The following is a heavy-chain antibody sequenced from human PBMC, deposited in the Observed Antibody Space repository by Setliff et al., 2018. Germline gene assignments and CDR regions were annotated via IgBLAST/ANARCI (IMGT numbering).Heavy chain of an antibody. CDR2: VYYSGTA. V-gene: IGHV4-59*01. CDR1: DGSLSTYY. CDR3: ARGGTFRYFDF. D-gene: IGHD5-12*01. J-gene: IGHJ4*02. Sequence: SETLTLTCTVSDGSLSTYYWSWIRQPPGKGLEFIGYVYYSGTAHYSPSPRSRLTISVETSKNQLPLKLRSVTAADTAVYYCARGGTFRYFDFWGQGAPVTVSS.